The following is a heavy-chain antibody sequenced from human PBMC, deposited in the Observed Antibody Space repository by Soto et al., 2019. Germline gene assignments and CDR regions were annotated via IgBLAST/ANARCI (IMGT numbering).Heavy chain of an antibody. CDR1: GGSVSSCSYY. CDR3: ARGRCSSTSCKRVRDGMDV. CDR2: IYYSGST. D-gene: IGHD2-2*01. J-gene: IGHJ6*02. Sequence: SETLSLTCTVSGGSVSSCSYYWSWIRQPPGKGLEWIGYIYYSGSTNYNPSLKSRVTISVDTSKNQFSLKLSSVTAADTAVYYCARGRCSSTSCKRVRDGMDVWGQGTTVTVSS. V-gene: IGHV4-61*01.